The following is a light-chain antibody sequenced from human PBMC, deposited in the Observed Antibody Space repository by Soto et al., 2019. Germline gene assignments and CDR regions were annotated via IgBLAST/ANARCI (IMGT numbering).Light chain of an antibody. Sequence: QSVLTQPASVSGSPGQSIAISCTGTSSDVGAYDYVSWYQQHPGKAPKLMIYDVTNRPSGVSDRFSGSKSGNTASLTISGLQAEDEADYYCSSYTVSSDPLYVFGTGTKVTVL. CDR2: DVT. J-gene: IGLJ1*01. CDR1: SSDVGAYDY. V-gene: IGLV2-14*01. CDR3: SSYTVSSDPLYV.